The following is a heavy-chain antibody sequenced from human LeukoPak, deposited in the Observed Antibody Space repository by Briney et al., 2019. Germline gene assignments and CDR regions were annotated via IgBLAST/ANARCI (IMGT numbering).Heavy chain of an antibody. CDR1: GYTFTGYY. CDR2: INPNSGGT. CDR3: ARARVAGLMEDYFDY. V-gene: IGHV1-2*02. D-gene: IGHD6-19*01. Sequence: ASVKVSCKASGYTFTGYYMHWVRQAPGQGLEWMGWINPNSGGTNYAQKFQGRVTMTRDTSISTAYMELSRLRSDDTAVYYCARARVAGLMEDYFDYWGQGTLVTVPS. J-gene: IGHJ4*02.